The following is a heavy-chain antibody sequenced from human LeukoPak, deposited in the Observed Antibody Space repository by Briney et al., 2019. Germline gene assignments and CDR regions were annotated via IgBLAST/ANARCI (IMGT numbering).Heavy chain of an antibody. Sequence: GGSLRLSCAASGFTFSSYAMSWVRQAPGKGREWVSAISGRGGSTYYADSVKGRFTISKDNSKDTLYLQMNSLRAEHTAVYYCAKPNTYDSSGYARIWGQGTLVTVSS. V-gene: IGHV3-23*01. CDR1: GFTFSSYA. CDR2: ISGRGGST. CDR3: AKPNTYDSSGYARI. D-gene: IGHD3-22*01. J-gene: IGHJ4*02.